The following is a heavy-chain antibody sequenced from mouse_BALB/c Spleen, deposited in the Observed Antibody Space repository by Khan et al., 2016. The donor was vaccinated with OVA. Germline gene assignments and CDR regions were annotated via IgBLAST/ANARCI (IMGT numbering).Heavy chain of an antibody. CDR2: ISYSGDT. Sequence: EVQLVESGPGLVKPSQSLSLTCTVTGNSITSGYAWNWIRQFPGNKLEWMGYISYSGDTSYIPSLKSRISITRDTSKNQFFLQLNSVTTEDTATYYCARGNYYRYYFDYWGQGTTLTVSS. CDR3: ARGNYYRYYFDY. V-gene: IGHV3-2*02. D-gene: IGHD1-1*01. CDR1: GNSITSGYA. J-gene: IGHJ2*01.